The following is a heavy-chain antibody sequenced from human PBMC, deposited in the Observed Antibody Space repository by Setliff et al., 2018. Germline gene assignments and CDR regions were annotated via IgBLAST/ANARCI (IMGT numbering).Heavy chain of an antibody. CDR2: IKQDGSEK. CDR1: GFTFSSYW. CDR3: ARDQGIGLSGSYSFFDY. V-gene: IGHV3-7*01. Sequence: PGGSLRLSCAASGFTFSSYWMSWVRQPPGKGLEWVANIKQDGSEKYYADSVKGRFTISRDNAKNSLYLQMNSLRAEDTAVYYCARDQGIGLSGSYSFFDYWGQGTLVTVSS. J-gene: IGHJ4*02. D-gene: IGHD3-3*01.